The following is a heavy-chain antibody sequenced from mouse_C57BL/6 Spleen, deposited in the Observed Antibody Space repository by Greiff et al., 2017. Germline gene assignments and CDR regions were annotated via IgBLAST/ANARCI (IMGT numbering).Heavy chain of an antibody. CDR2: IDPSDSYT. CDR3: ARRGGSSHWYFDV. J-gene: IGHJ1*03. D-gene: IGHD1-1*01. V-gene: IGHV1-59*01. Sequence: VQLQQPGAELVRPGTSVKLSCKASGYTFTSYWMHWVKQRPGQGLEWIGVIDPSDSYTNYNQKFKGKATLTVDTSSSPAYMQLSSLTSEDSAVYYCARRGGSSHWYFDVWGTGTTVTVSS. CDR1: GYTFTSYW.